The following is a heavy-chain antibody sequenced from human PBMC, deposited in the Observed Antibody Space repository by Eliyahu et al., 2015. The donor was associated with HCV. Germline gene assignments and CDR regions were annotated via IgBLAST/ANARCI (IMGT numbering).Heavy chain of an antibody. CDR3: ARDPEAVPGD. Sequence: QPGGSLRLSCAGSGLTFRRYWMHWVRQAPGKGLVWVSRINRDGSSTSYADSVKGRFTISRDNAKNTLYLQMNSLRDEDTAVYYCARDPEAVPGDWGQGTLVTVSS. CDR1: GLTFRRYW. V-gene: IGHV3-74*01. J-gene: IGHJ4*02. CDR2: INRDGSST. D-gene: IGHD6-19*01.